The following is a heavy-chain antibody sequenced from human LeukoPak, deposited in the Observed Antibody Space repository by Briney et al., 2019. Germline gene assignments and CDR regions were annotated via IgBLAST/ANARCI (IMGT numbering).Heavy chain of an antibody. Sequence: SETLSLTCTVSGGSISSSSYYWGWIRQPPGKGLEWIGSIYYSGSTYYNPSLKSRVTISVDTSKNQFSLKLSSVTAADTAVYYCARWLYGSGRETYNWFDPWGQGTLVTVSS. CDR3: ARWLYGSGRETYNWFDP. V-gene: IGHV4-39*07. CDR1: GGSISSSSYY. J-gene: IGHJ5*02. D-gene: IGHD3-10*01. CDR2: IYYSGST.